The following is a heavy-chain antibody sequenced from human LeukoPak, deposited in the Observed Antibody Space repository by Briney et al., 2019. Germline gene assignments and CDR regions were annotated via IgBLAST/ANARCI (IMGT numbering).Heavy chain of an antibody. D-gene: IGHD4-17*01. CDR3: ARGRPRNDYGGNLCIQDY. CDR1: GGSFSGYY. J-gene: IGHJ4*02. V-gene: IGHV4-34*01. CDR2: INHSGST. Sequence: PSETLSLTCAVYGGSFSGYYWSLIRQPPRKGLEWIGEINHSGSTNYNPSLKSRVTISVDTSKNQFSLKLSSVTAADTAVYYCARGRPRNDYGGNLCIQDYWGQGTLVTVSS.